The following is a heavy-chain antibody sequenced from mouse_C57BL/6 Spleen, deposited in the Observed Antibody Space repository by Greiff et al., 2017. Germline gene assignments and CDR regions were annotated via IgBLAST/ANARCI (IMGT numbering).Heavy chain of an antibody. CDR1: GYTFTSYW. D-gene: IGHD2-3*01. V-gene: IGHV1-69*01. CDR3: ARKIYDGYLDC. Sequence: VKQSCKASGYTFTSYWMHWVKQRPGQGLEWIGEIDPSDSYTNYNQKFKGKSTLTVDKSSSTAYMQLSSLTSEDSAVYYCARKIYDGYLDCWGQGTTLTVSS. J-gene: IGHJ2*01. CDR2: IDPSDSYT.